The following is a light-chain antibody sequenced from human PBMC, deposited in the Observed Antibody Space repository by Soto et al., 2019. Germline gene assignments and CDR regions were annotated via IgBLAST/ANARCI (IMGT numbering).Light chain of an antibody. Sequence: DIQLTQSPSTLSASVVDRVTITCLARQNIHPWLAWFQLKPGQAPKLLIFAASTLQSGVPSRFSGSGSGTDFTLTISSLQAEDFATYYCQQLSTYPSTFGGGTKVDNK. CDR3: QQLSTYPST. J-gene: IGKJ4*01. CDR2: AAS. CDR1: QNIHPW. V-gene: IGKV1-5*01.